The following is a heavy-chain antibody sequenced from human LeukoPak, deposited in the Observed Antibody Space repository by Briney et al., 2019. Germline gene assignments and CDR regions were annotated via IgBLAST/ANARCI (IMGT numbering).Heavy chain of an antibody. CDR1: GYTFTSYA. V-gene: IGHV1-3*01. D-gene: IGHD3-10*01. CDR2: IHAGNGNT. J-gene: IGHJ1*01. Sequence: ASVKVSCKASGYTFTSYAMHWVRQAPGQRLEWMGWIHAGNGNTKYSQKFQGRVTITRDTSASTAYMELSSLRSEDTAVYYCARAYGSGSYHRGYFQHWGQGTLVTVSS. CDR3: ARAYGSGSYHRGYFQH.